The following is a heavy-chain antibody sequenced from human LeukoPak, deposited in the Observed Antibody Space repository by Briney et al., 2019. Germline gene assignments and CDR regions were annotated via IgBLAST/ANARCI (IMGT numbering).Heavy chain of an antibody. J-gene: IGHJ6*03. D-gene: IGHD2/OR15-2a*01. CDR2: MSGSGGYT. V-gene: IGHV3-23*01. Sequence: GGSLRLSCAASGFTFSSYAMSWVRQAPGKGLEWVSAMSGSGGYTNHADSVKGRFTISRDNSKNTLHLQMNSLRAEDTAVYYCAKSNTDHYYMDVWGKGTTVTVSS. CDR1: GFTFSSYA. CDR3: AKSNTDHYYMDV.